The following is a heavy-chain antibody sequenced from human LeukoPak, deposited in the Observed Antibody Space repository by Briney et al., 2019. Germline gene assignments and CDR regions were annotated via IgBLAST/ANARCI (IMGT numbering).Heavy chain of an antibody. CDR2: ISGSGGST. V-gene: IGHV3-23*01. J-gene: IGHJ4*02. D-gene: IGHD6-19*01. CDR3: AKQEEQWLVRGAFDY. CDR1: GYTFTSYA. Sequence: SCKASGYTFTSYAMSWVRQAPGKGLEWVSAISGSGGSTYYADSVKGRFTISRDNSKNTLYLQMNSLRAEDTAVYYCAKQEEQWLVRGAFDYWGQGTLVTVSS.